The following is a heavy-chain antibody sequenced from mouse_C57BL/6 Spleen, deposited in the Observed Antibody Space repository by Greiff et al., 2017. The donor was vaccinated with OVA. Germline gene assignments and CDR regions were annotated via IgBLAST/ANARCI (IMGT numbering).Heavy chain of an antibody. CDR3: ARNDDSNSYAMDY. V-gene: IGHV2-2*01. Sequence: QVHVKQSGPGLVQPSQSLSITCTVSGFSLTSYGVHWVRQSPGKGLEWLGVIWSGGSTDSNAAFISRLSISKDNSKSQVFFKMNSLQADDTAIYYCARNDDSNSYAMDYWGQGTSVTVSS. CDR2: IWSGGST. D-gene: IGHD2-5*01. J-gene: IGHJ4*01. CDR1: GFSLTSYG.